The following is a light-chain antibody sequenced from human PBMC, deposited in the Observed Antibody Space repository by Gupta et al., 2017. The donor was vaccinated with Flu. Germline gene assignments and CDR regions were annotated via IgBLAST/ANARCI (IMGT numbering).Light chain of an antibody. CDR2: ANT. Sequence: VTISCTGSSSDIGAGYDVHWFQQVPGRPPKLIISANTNRPSGVPDRFSGSKSGTSASLAITGLLTEDEAYYYCQSSDGSLKDVVFGGGTKLTVL. CDR1: SSDIGAGYD. V-gene: IGLV1-40*01. CDR3: QSSDGSLKDVV. J-gene: IGLJ2*01.